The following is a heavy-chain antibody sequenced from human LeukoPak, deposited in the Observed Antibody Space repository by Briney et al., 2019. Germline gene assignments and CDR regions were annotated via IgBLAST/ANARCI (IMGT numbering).Heavy chain of an antibody. J-gene: IGHJ4*02. V-gene: IGHV4-34*01. CDR2: IHYSGST. CDR1: GGSFSGYY. CDR3: ARGSHYSKPAFDY. Sequence: SETLSLTCAVYGGSFSGYYWGWIRQPPGKGLEWIGSIHYSGSTYYNPSLKSRVTISVDTSKNQFSLKLSSVTAADAAVYYCARGSHYSKPAFDYWGQGTLVTVSS. D-gene: IGHD4-11*01.